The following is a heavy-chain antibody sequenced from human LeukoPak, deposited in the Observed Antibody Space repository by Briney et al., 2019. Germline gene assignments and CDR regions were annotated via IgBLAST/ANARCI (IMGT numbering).Heavy chain of an antibody. V-gene: IGHV1-18*01. Sequence: ASVKVSCKASGYTFTSYGISWVRQAPGQGLEWMGWISAYNGNTNYAQKLQGRVTMTTDTSTSTAYMELRSLRSDDTAVYYCASAPTVTMIVVAPDYWGQGTLVTVSS. CDR1: GYTFTSYG. CDR2: ISAYNGNT. CDR3: ASAPTVTMIVVAPDY. J-gene: IGHJ4*02. D-gene: IGHD3-22*01.